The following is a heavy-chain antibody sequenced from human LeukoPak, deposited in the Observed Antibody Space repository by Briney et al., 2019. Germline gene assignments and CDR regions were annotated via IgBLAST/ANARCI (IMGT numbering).Heavy chain of an antibody. CDR2: IYTSGST. J-gene: IGHJ6*03. CDR1: GGSISSYY. Sequence: SETLSLTCTVSGGSISSYYWSWIRQPPGKGLEWIGYIYTSGSTNYNPSLKSRVTISVDTSKNQFSLKLSSVTAADTAVYYCARDILSYSYYMDIWGKGTTVTVSS. CDR3: ARDILSYSYYMDI. V-gene: IGHV4-59*01. D-gene: IGHD3-10*01.